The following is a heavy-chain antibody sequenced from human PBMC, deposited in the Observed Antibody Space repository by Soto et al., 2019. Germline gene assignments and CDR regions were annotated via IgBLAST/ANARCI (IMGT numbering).Heavy chain of an antibody. Sequence: PGGSLRLSCAASGFTFSSYEMNWVRQAPGEGLEWVAVISYDGRDSHYADSVKGRLTISRDNSKNTVFLQMNSLTTEDTAVYYCAKDRYFDSYYFDYWGQGTRVTVSS. CDR1: GFTFSSYE. V-gene: IGHV3-30*04. J-gene: IGHJ4*02. CDR2: ISYDGRDS. D-gene: IGHD3-9*01. CDR3: AKDRYFDSYYFDY.